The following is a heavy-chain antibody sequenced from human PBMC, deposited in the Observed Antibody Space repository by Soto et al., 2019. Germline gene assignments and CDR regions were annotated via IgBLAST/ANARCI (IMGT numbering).Heavy chain of an antibody. CDR3: AKDLLSGILTLPRRLGV. CDR1: GFTSSSYA. J-gene: IGHJ6*02. CDR2: ISYDGSNK. Sequence: GGSLRLSCAASGFTSSSYAMHWVRQAPGKGLEWVAVISYDGSNKYYADSVKGRFTISRDNSKNTLYLQMNSLRAEDTAVYYCAKDLLSGILTLPRRLGVWGQGTTVTVSS. D-gene: IGHD3-9*01. V-gene: IGHV3-30-3*01.